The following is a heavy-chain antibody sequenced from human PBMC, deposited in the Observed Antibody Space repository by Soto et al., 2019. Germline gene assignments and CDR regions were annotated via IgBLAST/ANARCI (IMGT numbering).Heavy chain of an antibody. J-gene: IGHJ4*02. CDR3: ASVLSGWYWLDY. Sequence: PGGSLRLSCAASGFTFSSYWMTWLRQAPGKGLEWVANINPDGSAKYYVDSVKGRFTISRDNAKNSLYLQMNSLRVEDTAVYYCASVLSGWYWLDYWGQGTLVTVSS. V-gene: IGHV3-7*01. CDR2: INPDGSAK. CDR1: GFTFSSYW. D-gene: IGHD6-19*01.